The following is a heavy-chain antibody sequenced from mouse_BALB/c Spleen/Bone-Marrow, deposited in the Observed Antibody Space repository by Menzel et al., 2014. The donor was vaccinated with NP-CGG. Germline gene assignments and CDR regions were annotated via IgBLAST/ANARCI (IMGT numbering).Heavy chain of an antibody. CDR1: GFTFSSFG. Sequence: VESGGGLVQPGGSRKLSCAASGFTFSSFGMHWVRQAPEKGLEWVAYISSGSSTIFYADTVKGRFTVSRDNPKNTLFLQMTSLRPEDTAMYYCTRGGNWDDFDYWGQGTTLTVSS. CDR2: ISSGSSTI. D-gene: IGHD4-1*01. J-gene: IGHJ2*01. V-gene: IGHV5-17*02. CDR3: TRGGNWDDFDY.